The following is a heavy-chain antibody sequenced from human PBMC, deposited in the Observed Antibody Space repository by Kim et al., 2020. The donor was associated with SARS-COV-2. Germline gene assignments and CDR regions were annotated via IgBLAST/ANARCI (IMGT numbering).Heavy chain of an antibody. CDR2: IETGGET. V-gene: IGHV3-13*01. CDR1: GFTFRSHG. J-gene: IGHJ6*02. D-gene: IGHD3-10*01. Sequence: GGSLRLSCVASGFTFRSHGMHWVRQVIGKGLEWISIIETGGETYYADSVEGRFTISREKAKNSLYLQMSSLRVGDTAVYYCVRDGSGSLPYSMDVWGQGTAVTVSS. CDR3: VRDGSGSLPYSMDV.